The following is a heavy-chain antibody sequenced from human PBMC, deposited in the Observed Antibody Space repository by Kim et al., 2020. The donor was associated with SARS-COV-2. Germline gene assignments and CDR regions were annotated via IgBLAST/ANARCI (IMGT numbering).Heavy chain of an antibody. CDR1: GYSFTTYW. CDR2: IYPGDSDT. Sequence: GESLKISCKGSGYSFTTYWIGWVRQMPGKGLEWMGIIYPGDSDTRYSPSFQGQVTISADKSISTAYLQWSSLKASDTAMYYCARQKNYYDSSGYYYYYYAMDVWGQGTTVTFSS. D-gene: IGHD3-22*01. V-gene: IGHV5-51*01. CDR3: ARQKNYYDSSGYYYYYYAMDV. J-gene: IGHJ6*02.